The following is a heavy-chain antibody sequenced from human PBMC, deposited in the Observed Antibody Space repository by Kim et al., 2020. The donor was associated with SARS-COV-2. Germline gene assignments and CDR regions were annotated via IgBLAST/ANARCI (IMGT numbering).Heavy chain of an antibody. CDR3: ARVVAATAPDALDI. V-gene: IGHV4-34*01. D-gene: IGHD2-15*01. Sequence: NPSVKIRVSISVDTYKNQFSLKLTSVAAADAAVYYCARVVAATAPDALDIWDQGTMVTVSS. J-gene: IGHJ3*02.